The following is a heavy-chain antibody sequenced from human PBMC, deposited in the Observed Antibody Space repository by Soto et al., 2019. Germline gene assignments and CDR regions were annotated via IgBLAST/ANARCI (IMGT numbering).Heavy chain of an antibody. CDR3: ARSHLDLPNVWGSYRHPPYDFDV. J-gene: IGHJ4*02. D-gene: IGHD3-16*02. Sequence: QVQLVQSGADLKSPGASVKVSCQASGYGFATHDITWVRQTPAQGLEWMGFINPNSGNTAYGQKFHGRVTMTANTLMVTAYLELSSLTPDDTGIYYCARSHLDLPNVWGSYRHPPYDFDVWGQGTLVTVSS. V-gene: IGHV1-8*01. CDR2: INPNSGNT. CDR1: GYGFATHD.